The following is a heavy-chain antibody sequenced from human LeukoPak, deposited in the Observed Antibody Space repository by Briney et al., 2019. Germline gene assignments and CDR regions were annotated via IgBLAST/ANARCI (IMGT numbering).Heavy chain of an antibody. CDR2: INTDGSST. CDR3: ARVDVEYSSSSRLNY. J-gene: IGHJ4*02. V-gene: IGHV3-74*01. D-gene: IGHD6-6*01. CDR1: EFTFSSYW. Sequence: GGSLRLSCAASEFTFSSYWMHWVRQAPGKGLVWVSRINTDGSSTSYADSVKGRFTISRDNAKNTLYLQMSSLRAEDTAVYYCARVDVEYSSSSRLNYWGQGTLVTVSS.